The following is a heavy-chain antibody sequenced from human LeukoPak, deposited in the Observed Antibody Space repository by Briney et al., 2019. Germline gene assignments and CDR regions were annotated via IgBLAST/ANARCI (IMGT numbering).Heavy chain of an antibody. D-gene: IGHD3-22*01. CDR3: ARDYYDSSGYYSDAFGI. CDR1: GFTFSSYA. CDR2: ISYDGSNK. J-gene: IGHJ3*02. Sequence: GGSLRLSCAASGFTFSSYAMHWVRQAPGKGLEWGAVISYDGSNKYYADSVKGRLTISRDNSKSTLYLQMTSLRAEDTAVYYCARDYYDSSGYYSDAFGIWGQGTMVTVSS. V-gene: IGHV3-30-3*01.